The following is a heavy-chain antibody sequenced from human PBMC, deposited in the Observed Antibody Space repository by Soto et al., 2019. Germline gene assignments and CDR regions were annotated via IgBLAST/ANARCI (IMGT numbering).Heavy chain of an antibody. CDR3: ARSSHDSSGYYHLNFDY. D-gene: IGHD3-22*01. Sequence: SVKVSGKASGGTFSSYAISWVRQAPGQGLEWMGGIIPIFGTANYAQKFQGRVTITADESTSTAYMELSSLRSEDTAVYYCARSSHDSSGYYHLNFDYWGQGTPVTVSS. J-gene: IGHJ4*02. CDR2: IIPIFGTA. V-gene: IGHV1-69*13. CDR1: GGTFSSYA.